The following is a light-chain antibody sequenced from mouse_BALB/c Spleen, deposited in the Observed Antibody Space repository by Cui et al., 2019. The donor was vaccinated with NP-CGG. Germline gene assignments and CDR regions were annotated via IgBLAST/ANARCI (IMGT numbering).Light chain of an antibody. CDR3: ALWYSNHWM. J-gene: IGLJ1*01. CDR2: GTN. Sequence: HAVVTQEFALTTSPGETITLTCRSSTGAVTTSNYANWVQEKPDHLFTGLIGGTNNRVPGVPARFSGSLIGDKAALTITGAQTEDEAIYFCALWYSNHWMFGGGTKLTVL. CDR1: TGAVTTSNY. V-gene: IGLV1*01.